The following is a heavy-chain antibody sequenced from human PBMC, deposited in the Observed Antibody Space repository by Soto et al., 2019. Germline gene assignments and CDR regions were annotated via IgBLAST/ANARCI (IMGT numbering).Heavy chain of an antibody. J-gene: IGHJ6*02. CDR3: ARDRGPIPSDGMDV. V-gene: IGHV3-11*01. D-gene: IGHD3-10*01. CDR2: ISSSGSTI. Sequence: GGSLRLSCAASGFTFSDYYMSWIRQAPGKGLEWVSYISSSGSTIYYADSVKGRFTISRDNAKNSLYLQMNSLRAVDTAVYYCARDRGPIPSDGMDVWGQGTTVTVSS. CDR1: GFTFSDYY.